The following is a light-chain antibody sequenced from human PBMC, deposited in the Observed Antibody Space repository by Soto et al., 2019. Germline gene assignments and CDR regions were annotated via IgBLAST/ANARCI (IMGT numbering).Light chain of an antibody. Sequence: EIVMTQSPATLSVSPGERATLSCMASQSVSANLAWYQQNPGLAPRLLIYGASTRATGIPARFSGSGSGTEFTLTISSLQSEDFAVYYCQQYNNWPLTFGGGTKVDI. CDR3: QQYNNWPLT. J-gene: IGKJ4*01. CDR2: GAS. V-gene: IGKV3-15*01. CDR1: QSVSAN.